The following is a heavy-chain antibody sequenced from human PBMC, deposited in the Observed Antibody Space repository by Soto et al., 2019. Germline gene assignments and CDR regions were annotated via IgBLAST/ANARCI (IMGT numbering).Heavy chain of an antibody. J-gene: IGHJ3*02. D-gene: IGHD3-22*01. V-gene: IGHV3-30-3*01. CDR3: ARELMIVVVYAFDI. CDR2: ISYDGSNK. CDR1: GFTFSSYA. Sequence: GGSLRLSCAASGFTFSSYAMHWVRQAPGKGLEWVAVISYDGSNKYYADSVKGRFTISRDNSKNTLYLQMNSLGAEDTAVYYCARELMIVVVYAFDIWGQGTMVTVSS.